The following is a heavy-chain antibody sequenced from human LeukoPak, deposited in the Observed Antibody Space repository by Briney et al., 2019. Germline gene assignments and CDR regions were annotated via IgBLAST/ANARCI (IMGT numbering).Heavy chain of an antibody. J-gene: IGHJ6*02. D-gene: IGHD6-13*01. CDR2: IIPIFGTA. CDR3: ARAEKYSSSWYGDYYYGMDV. V-gene: IGHV1-69*13. CDR1: VGTFSSYA. Sequence: ASVKVSFKSSVGTFSSYAISWVRQAPGQGLEWMGGIIPIFGTANYAQKFQGRVTITADESTSTAYMELSSLRSEDTAVYYCARAEKYSSSWYGDYYYGMDVWGQGTTVTVSS.